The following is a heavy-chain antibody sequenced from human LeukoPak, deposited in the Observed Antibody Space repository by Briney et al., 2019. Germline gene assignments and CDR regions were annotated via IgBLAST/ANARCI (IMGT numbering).Heavy chain of an antibody. CDR3: ARYTGTTSGGPFDI. V-gene: IGHV4-38-2*01. CDR1: GYSISSGYY. J-gene: IGHJ3*02. D-gene: IGHD1-14*01. CDR2: IYHSGST. Sequence: SETLSLTCAVSGYSISSGYYWGGIRQPPGKGLEWIGSIYHSGSTYYNPSLKSRVTISVDTSKNQFSLKLRSVTAADTAVYYRARYTGTTSGGPFDIWGQGTMVTVSS.